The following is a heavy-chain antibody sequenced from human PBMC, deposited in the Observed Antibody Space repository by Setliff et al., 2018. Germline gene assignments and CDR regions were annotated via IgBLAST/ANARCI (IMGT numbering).Heavy chain of an antibody. CDR2: IFYSGDT. V-gene: IGHV4-59*02. D-gene: IGHD6-6*01. CDR1: GGSVRSHY. CDR3: ARGRNVASRLLDS. J-gene: IGHJ4*02. Sequence: PSETLSLTCTVSGGSVRSHYWSWIRHSPGKGLEWIGFIFYSGDTKSNPSLKSRVTMSVDTSKNQFSLQLSSVTAADTAVYYCARGRNVASRLLDSWGQGTLVTVSS.